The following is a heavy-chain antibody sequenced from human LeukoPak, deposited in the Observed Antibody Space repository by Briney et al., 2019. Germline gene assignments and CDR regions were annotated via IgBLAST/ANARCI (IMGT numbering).Heavy chain of an antibody. CDR2: IYHSGST. D-gene: IGHD2/OR15-2a*01. J-gene: IGHJ6*03. CDR3: ARRLSSYYYYYMDV. Sequence: SETLSLTCAVYGGSFSGYYWGWIRQPPGKGLEWIGSIYHSGSTYYNPSLKSRVTISVDTSKNQFSLKLSSVTAADTAVYYCARRLSSYYYYYMDVWGKGTTVTVSS. V-gene: IGHV4-34*01. CDR1: GGSFSGYY.